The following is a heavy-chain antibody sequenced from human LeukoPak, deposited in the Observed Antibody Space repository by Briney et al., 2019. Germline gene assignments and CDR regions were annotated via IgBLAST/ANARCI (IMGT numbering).Heavy chain of an antibody. CDR3: SGVTSVTTIDAFDI. Sequence: ASVKVSCKASGYTFTSYNIHWERQAPGQGLEWVGIVNPSGGFTNYAQKFQGRVAMASDTSTSTVYMELCSLRSEDTVVYYCSGVTSVTTIDAFDIWGQGTVVTVSS. V-gene: IGHV1-46*01. CDR2: VNPSGGFT. J-gene: IGHJ3*02. CDR1: GYTFTSYN. D-gene: IGHD4-17*01.